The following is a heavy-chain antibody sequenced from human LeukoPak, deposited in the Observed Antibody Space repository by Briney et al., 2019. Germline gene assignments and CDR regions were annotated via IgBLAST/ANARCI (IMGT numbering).Heavy chain of an antibody. D-gene: IGHD5-24*01. J-gene: IGHJ3*02. Sequence: SETLSLTCTVSGGSISSSSYYWGWIRQPPGKGLEWIGSIYYSGSTYYNPSLKSRVTISVDTSKNQFSLKLSSVTAADTAVYYCAREPSSVGMATRGGSDAFDIWGQGTMVTVSS. CDR3: AREPSSVGMATRGGSDAFDI. V-gene: IGHV4-39*07. CDR1: GGSISSSSYY. CDR2: IYYSGST.